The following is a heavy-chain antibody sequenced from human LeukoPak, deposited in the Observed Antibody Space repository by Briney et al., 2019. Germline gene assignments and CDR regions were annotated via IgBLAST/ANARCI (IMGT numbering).Heavy chain of an antibody. CDR3: ATAGKYRFDN. V-gene: IGHV3-74*01. D-gene: IGHD6-19*01. J-gene: IGHJ5*02. CDR1: GFIFSNYW. CDR2: MNTDGSTI. Sequence: PGRSLRLSCAASGFIFSNYWMHWARHPPGEELVWVSRMNTDGSTINYADYVKGRFTISRDNAKNTLYLQMNSLTTEDTAVYYCATAGKYRFDNWGQGSLVTVSS.